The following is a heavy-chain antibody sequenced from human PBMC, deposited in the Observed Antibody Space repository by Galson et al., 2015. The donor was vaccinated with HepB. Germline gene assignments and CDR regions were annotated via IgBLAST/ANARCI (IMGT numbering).Heavy chain of an antibody. CDR2: INPNSGGT. J-gene: IGHJ4*02. Sequence: SVKVSCKASGYTFTGYYMHWVRQAPGQGLEWMGRINPNSGGTNYAQKFQGRVTMTRDTSISTAYMELSRLRSDDTAVYYCARSIVLSYYEGMKVWDYWGQGTLVTVSS. CDR3: ARSIVLSYYEGMKVWDY. CDR1: GYTFTGYY. V-gene: IGHV1-2*06. D-gene: IGHD3-22*01.